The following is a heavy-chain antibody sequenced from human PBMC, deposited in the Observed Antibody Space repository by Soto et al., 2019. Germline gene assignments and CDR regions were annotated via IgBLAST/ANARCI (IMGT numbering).Heavy chain of an antibody. J-gene: IGHJ6*02. CDR3: ARDARGTRGFDEMDI. D-gene: IGHD3-9*01. CDR2: IDPNSGDT. V-gene: IGHV1-2*02. CDR1: GYIFTGYH. Sequence: ASVKVSCKASGYIFTGYHIHWVRQAPGRGLEWMGWIDPNSGDTEYAQNFQGRVTMTRDTSFNLVYMEMSGLMSDDTAVYYCARDARGTRGFDEMDIWGQGTTVTVSS.